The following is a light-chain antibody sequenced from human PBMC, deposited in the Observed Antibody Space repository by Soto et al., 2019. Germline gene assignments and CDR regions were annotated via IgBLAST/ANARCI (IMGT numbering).Light chain of an antibody. V-gene: IGKV3-20*01. CDR1: QSLRSTY. CDR3: QQDINSPQT. J-gene: IGKJ1*01. CDR2: GAS. Sequence: EIVLTPSPGTLSLSPGEGATLACRASQSLRSTYLAWYQQKPAQAPRLLIKGASSRATGIPDRFSGSGSGTDFTLTISRLEPKDVARYYCQQDINSPQTVGQGTVV.